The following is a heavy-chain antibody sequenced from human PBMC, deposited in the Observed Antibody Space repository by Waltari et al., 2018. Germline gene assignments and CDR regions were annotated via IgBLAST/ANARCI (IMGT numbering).Heavy chain of an antibody. CDR3: ARDYCSSTSCYQGDAFDI. Sequence: EVQLVESGGGLVKPGGSLRLSCAASGFTFSSYSMNWVRQAPGKGLEWVSSISSSSRYIYYADSVKGRFTISRDNAKNSLYLQMNSLRAEDTAVYYCARDYCSSTSCYQGDAFDIWGQGTMVTVSS. D-gene: IGHD2-2*01. J-gene: IGHJ3*02. CDR1: GFTFSSYS. V-gene: IGHV3-21*01. CDR2: ISSSSRYI.